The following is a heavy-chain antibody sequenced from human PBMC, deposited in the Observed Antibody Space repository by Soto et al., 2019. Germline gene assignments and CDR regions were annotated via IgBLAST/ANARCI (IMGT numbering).Heavy chain of an antibody. Sequence: SETLSLTCTVSGGSISSGGYCWSWIRQHPGKGLEWIGYIYYSGSTYYNPSLKSRVTISVDTSKNQLSLKLSSVTAADTAVYYCARSFGSYAIDQWGQGTLVTVSS. V-gene: IGHV4-31*03. CDR3: ARSFGSYAIDQ. CDR1: GGSISSGGYC. CDR2: IYYSGST. D-gene: IGHD1-26*01. J-gene: IGHJ4*02.